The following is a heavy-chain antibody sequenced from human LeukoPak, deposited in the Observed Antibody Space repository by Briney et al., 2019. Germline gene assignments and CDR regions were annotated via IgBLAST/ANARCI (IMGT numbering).Heavy chain of an antibody. CDR1: GHTLTELS. V-gene: IGHV1-24*01. Sequence: ASVKASCKVSGHTLTELSMHWVRQAPGKGLEWMGGFDPENGETIYAQKFQGRVTMTEDTSTDTVYMELSSLRSEDTAVYYCATGGSRVQLWILAGWYYFDNWGQGTLVTVSS. J-gene: IGHJ4*02. CDR2: FDPENGET. D-gene: IGHD5-18*01. CDR3: ATGGSRVQLWILAGWYYFDN.